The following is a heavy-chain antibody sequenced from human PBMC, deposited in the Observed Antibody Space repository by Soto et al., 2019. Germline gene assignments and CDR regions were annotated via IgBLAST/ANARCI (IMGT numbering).Heavy chain of an antibody. V-gene: IGHV3-23*01. Sequence: GGSLRLSCTASGFTFSDYAMAWVRQAPGKGLEWVSTIRCGSSVTYYGDSVKGRFTISRDNAKKTLFLQLNRLSAEDTATYYCAKVLSKNYYYPFDFWGQGTQVTVSS. CDR3: AKVLSKNYYYPFDF. D-gene: IGHD3-10*01. J-gene: IGHJ4*02. CDR1: GFTFSDYA. CDR2: IRCGSSVT.